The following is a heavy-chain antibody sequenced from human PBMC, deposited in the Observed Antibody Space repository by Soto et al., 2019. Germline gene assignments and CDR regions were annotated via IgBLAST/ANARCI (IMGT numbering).Heavy chain of an antibody. J-gene: IGHJ1*01. CDR3: ARKNCPSTVCYRFGI. CDR1: DGSIRSSSYY. CDR2: IYYSGST. Sequence: SATQCLTCSVSDGSIRSSSYYRGLKQQPPGKGLEWIGSIYYSGSTYHNPSLKSRVTLSVDKSKNQISLNLTSVTAADTAVFFCARKNCPSTVCYRFGIWGLGTLV. V-gene: IGHV4-39*07. D-gene: IGHD2-2*01.